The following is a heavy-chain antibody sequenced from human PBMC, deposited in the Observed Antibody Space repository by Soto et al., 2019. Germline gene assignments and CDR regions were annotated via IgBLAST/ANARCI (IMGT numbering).Heavy chain of an antibody. Sequence: EVQLVESGGGLVKPGGSLRLSCAASGFTFSSYNMNWVRQAPGKGLEWVSSVSSRSTYIFYADSVKGRFTIPRDNAKNSLYLRMHSLRAEDTAVYYCASLGALEPIDSWGQGALVILSS. J-gene: IGHJ4*02. V-gene: IGHV3-21*01. CDR2: VSSRSTYI. CDR1: GFTFSSYN. CDR3: ASLGALEPIDS. D-gene: IGHD1-1*01.